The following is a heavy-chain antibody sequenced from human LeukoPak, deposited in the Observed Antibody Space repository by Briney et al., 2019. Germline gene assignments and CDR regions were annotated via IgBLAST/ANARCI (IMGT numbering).Heavy chain of an antibody. Sequence: ASVKVSCKASGYTFTNFEINWVRQVAGQGLEWMGWMRPNSGETVNVQKFQGRVTMTRDISTSTAYMELTGLRSEDTAVYYCARGGNYYDSSGYYYWPDYWGQGTLVTVSS. CDR1: GYTFTNFE. V-gene: IGHV1-8*02. J-gene: IGHJ4*02. CDR2: MRPNSGET. CDR3: ARGGNYYDSSGYYYWPDY. D-gene: IGHD3-22*01.